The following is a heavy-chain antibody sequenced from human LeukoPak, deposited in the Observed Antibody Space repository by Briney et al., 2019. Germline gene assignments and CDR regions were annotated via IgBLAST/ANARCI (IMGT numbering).Heavy chain of an antibody. CDR2: LYTGGGT. D-gene: IGHD3-22*01. V-gene: IGHV3-53*01. CDR1: GFSVRTTF. J-gene: IGHJ4*02. CDR3: TRSGYRHPYHFDS. Sequence: PGGSLRLSCAASGFSVRTTFMSWVRQALGKGLEWVSVLYTGGGTDHADSVKGRFTISRDNSKNTLSLQMNSLRAEDTAIYYCTRSGYRHPYHFDSWGQGTLVTVSS.